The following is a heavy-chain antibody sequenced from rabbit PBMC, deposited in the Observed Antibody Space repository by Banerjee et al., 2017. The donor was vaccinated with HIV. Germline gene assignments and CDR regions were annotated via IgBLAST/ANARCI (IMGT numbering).Heavy chain of an antibody. CDR2: IYARSSGST. Sequence: QEQLEESGGDLVKPEGSLTLTCTASGFSFSSSYWICWVRQAPGKGLEWIACIYARSSGSTYYASWAKGRFTISKTSSTTVTLQMTSLTAADTATYFCARAGYVDYGGATVLDLWGQGTLVTVS. J-gene: IGHJ4*01. CDR3: ARAGYVDYGGATVLDL. V-gene: IGHV1S45*01. D-gene: IGHD2-1*01. CDR1: GFSFSSSYW.